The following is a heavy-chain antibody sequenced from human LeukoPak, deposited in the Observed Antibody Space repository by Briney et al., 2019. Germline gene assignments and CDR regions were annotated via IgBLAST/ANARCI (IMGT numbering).Heavy chain of an antibody. J-gene: IGHJ4*02. V-gene: IGHV3-30*02. Sequence: GGSLRLSCAASGFTFSTYGMQWVRQTPGKGPEWVAFIRYDGSYKYYADSVKGRLIISRDNSKNTLYLQMNSLRPEDTAVYYCAKDLYGSGSYYDYWGQGTLVTVSS. CDR1: GFTFSTYG. D-gene: IGHD3-10*01. CDR2: IRYDGSYK. CDR3: AKDLYGSGSYYDY.